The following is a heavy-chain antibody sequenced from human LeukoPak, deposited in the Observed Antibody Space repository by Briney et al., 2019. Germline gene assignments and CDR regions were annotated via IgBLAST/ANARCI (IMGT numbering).Heavy chain of an antibody. CDR3: AKVFRPGGDSTFSVDY. CDR2: ISYDGSNK. J-gene: IGHJ4*02. CDR1: GFTFSSYG. V-gene: IGHV3-30*18. D-gene: IGHD2-21*02. Sequence: PGGSLRLSCAASGFTFSSYGMHWVRQAPGKGLEWVAVISYDGSNKYYADSVKGRFTISRDNSKNTLYLQMNSLRAEDTAVYYWAKVFRPGGDSTFSVDYGAREPW.